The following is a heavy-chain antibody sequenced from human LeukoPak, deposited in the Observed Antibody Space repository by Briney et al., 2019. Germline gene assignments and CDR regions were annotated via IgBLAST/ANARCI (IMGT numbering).Heavy chain of an antibody. D-gene: IGHD3-9*01. V-gene: IGHV4-59*01. J-gene: IGHJ5*02. CDR3: ARYDILTGYYSNWFDP. CDR2: IYYSGST. Sequence: PSETLSLTCTVSGGSISSYYWSWIRQPPGKGLEWIGYIYYSGSTNYNPSLKSRVTISVDTSKNQFSLKLSSVTAADTAVYYCARYDILTGYYSNWFDPWGQGTLVTVSS. CDR1: GGSISSYY.